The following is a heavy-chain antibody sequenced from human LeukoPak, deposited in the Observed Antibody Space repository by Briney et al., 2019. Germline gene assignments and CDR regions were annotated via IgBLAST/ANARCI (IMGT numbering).Heavy chain of an antibody. CDR3: AREIWYYDILLAARAFDI. Sequence: PSETLSLTCTVSGGSISSYYWSWIRQPPGKGLEWIGYIYYSGSTNYNPSLKSRVTISVDTSKNQFSLKLSSVTAADTAVYYCAREIWYYDILLAARAFDIWGQGTMVTVSS. CDR2: IYYSGST. J-gene: IGHJ3*02. D-gene: IGHD3-9*01. CDR1: GGSISSYY. V-gene: IGHV4-59*12.